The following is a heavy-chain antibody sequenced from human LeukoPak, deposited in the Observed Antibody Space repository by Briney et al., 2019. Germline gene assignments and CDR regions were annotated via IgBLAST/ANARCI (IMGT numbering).Heavy chain of an antibody. Sequence: GGSLRLSCAASGFTFSSYNMDWVRQAPGKGLEWVSSISSSSSYIYYADSVKGRFTISRDNAKNSLYLQMNSLRAEDTAVYYCARAQTGTPPGYWGQGTLVTVSS. CDR3: ARAQTGTPPGY. CDR1: GFTFSSYN. J-gene: IGHJ4*02. D-gene: IGHD1-1*01. CDR2: ISSSSSYI. V-gene: IGHV3-21*01.